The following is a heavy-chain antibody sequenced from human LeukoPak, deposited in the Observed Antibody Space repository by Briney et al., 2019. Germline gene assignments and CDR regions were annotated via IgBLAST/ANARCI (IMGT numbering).Heavy chain of an antibody. CDR3: AKELMGFDY. CDR2: IWYDGSIK. J-gene: IGHJ4*02. D-gene: IGHD2-8*01. CDR1: GFNFSTYG. V-gene: IGHV3-33*06. Sequence: GGSLRLSCAASGFNFSTYGMHWVRQAPGKGLEWVALIWYDGSIKYYGDAVKGRFTVSRDNSKDTVYLQMNSLRGEDTAVYYCAKELMGFDYWGQGSLVTVSS.